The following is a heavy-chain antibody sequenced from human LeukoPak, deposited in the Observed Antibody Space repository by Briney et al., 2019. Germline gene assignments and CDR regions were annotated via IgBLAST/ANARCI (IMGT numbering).Heavy chain of an antibody. D-gene: IGHD3-3*02. CDR2: INPNSGDT. Sequence: ASVKVSCKISGYTFTDYYMHWVRQAPGQGLEWMGWINPNSGDTNYAQKFQGRVTMTRDTSITTAYMELSRLKSDDTAVYYCASISHVWSGYYTAHFDYWGQGTLVTVSS. V-gene: IGHV1-2*02. CDR1: GYTFTDYY. CDR3: ASISHVWSGYYTAHFDY. J-gene: IGHJ4*02.